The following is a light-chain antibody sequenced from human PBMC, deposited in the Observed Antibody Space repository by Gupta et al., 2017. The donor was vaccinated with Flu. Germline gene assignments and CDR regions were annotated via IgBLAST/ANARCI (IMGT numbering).Light chain of an antibody. V-gene: IGKV1-5*03. CDR3: QQYNSYWVT. CDR1: QTVSTW. Sequence: DIQITQSPSTLSASVGDRVTLTCRASQTVSTWLAWYQQKPGKAPKLLIYRASSLESGVPSRFSGSGSGTEFTLTIRSLQPDDVATYYCQQYNSYWVTFGQGTXVDIK. CDR2: RAS. J-gene: IGKJ1*01.